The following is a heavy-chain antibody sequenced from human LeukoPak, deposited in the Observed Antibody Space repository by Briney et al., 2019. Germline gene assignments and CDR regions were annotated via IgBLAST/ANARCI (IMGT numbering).Heavy chain of an antibody. CDR3: ARSNRRGLVNGFGYYFDY. CDR2: MDPNSGNT. J-gene: IGHJ4*02. Sequence: ASVKVSCKASGYTFTSYDINWVRQATGQGLEWMGWMDPNSGNTGYAQKFQGRVTMTRNTSISTAYMELSSLRSEDTAVYYCARSNRRGLVNGFGYYFDYWGQGTLVTVSS. D-gene: IGHD3-10*01. V-gene: IGHV1-8*01. CDR1: GYTFTSYD.